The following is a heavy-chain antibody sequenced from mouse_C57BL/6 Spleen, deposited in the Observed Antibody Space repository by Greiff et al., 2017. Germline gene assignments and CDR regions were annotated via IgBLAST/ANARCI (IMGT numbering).Heavy chain of an antibody. CDR2: IDPETGGT. D-gene: IGHD2-13*01. CDR3: TRGRTIDY. Sequence: VKLQESGAELVRPGASVTLSCKASGYTFTDYEMHWVKQTPVHGLEWIGAIDPETGGTAYNQKFKGKAILTADKSSSTAYMELRSRTSADSAVYYCTRGRTIDYWGQGTTLTVSS. CDR1: GYTFTDYE. J-gene: IGHJ2*01. V-gene: IGHV1-15*01.